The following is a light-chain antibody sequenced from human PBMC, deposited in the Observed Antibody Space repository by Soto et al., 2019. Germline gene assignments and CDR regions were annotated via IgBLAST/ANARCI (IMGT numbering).Light chain of an antibody. Sequence: QPVLTQTPSASGTPGQRITISCSGSSSNIGSRTVNWYQQFPGTAPNDLIYSNTQRPSGVPDRFSASKSGTTAALAISGLQSEDEADYYCAAWDDSLNAHVFGGGTKLTVL. CDR1: SSNIGSRT. V-gene: IGLV1-44*01. CDR2: SNT. J-gene: IGLJ2*01. CDR3: AAWDDSLNAHV.